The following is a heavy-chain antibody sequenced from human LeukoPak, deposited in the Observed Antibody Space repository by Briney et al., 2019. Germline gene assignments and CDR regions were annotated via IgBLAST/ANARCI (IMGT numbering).Heavy chain of an antibody. CDR1: GFTVSSYG. CDR2: IRYDGSNK. CDR3: AKVHDPDY. J-gene: IGHJ4*02. Sequence: GGSLRLSCAATGFTVSSYGMHWVRQAPGKGLAWMAFIRYDGSNKYYADSVKGRFTISRDNSKNTRYLQMNSLRAEDTAVYYCAKVHDPDYWGQGTLVNVSS. V-gene: IGHV3-30*02.